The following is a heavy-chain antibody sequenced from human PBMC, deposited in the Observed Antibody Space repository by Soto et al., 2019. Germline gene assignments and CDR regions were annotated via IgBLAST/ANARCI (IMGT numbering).Heavy chain of an antibody. V-gene: IGHV4-39*07. CDR1: GGSISSSSYY. CDR2: IYYSGST. CDR3: ASGALLSHFDFAY. Sequence: SETLSLTCTVSGGSISSSSYYWGWLRQPPGKGLERNGCIYYSGSTNYNPSLKRRVTISVDTSKNQFSLKLSSVTAADTAVHYCASGALLSHFDFAYWGQGTLVTVS. J-gene: IGHJ4*02. D-gene: IGHD3-3*02.